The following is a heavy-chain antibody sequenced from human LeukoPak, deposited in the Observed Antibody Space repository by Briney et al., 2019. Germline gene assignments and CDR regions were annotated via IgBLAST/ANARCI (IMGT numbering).Heavy chain of an antibody. J-gene: IGHJ3*02. CDR3: ARDRGPYDSSGYYPYDAFDI. CDR1: GFTFDDYG. D-gene: IGHD3-22*01. V-gene: IGHV3-20*04. CDR2: INWNGGST. Sequence: GGSLRLSCAASGFTFDDYGMTWVRHAPGKGLEWVSSINWNGGSTGYADSVKGRYTISRDNAKNSLFLQTNSLRAEDTALYYCARDRGPYDSSGYYPYDAFDIWGQGTMVTVSS.